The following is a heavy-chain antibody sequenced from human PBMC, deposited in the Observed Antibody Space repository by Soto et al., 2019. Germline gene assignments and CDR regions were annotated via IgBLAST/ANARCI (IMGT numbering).Heavy chain of an antibody. CDR2: TYYRSKWYN. V-gene: IGHV6-1*01. Sequence: PSQTLSLTCAISGDSVSSNSAAWNWIRQSPSRGLEWLGRTYYRSKWYNDYAVSVKSRITINPDTSKNQFSLQLNSVTPEDTAVYYCARSPEYYDYVWGSNIDYWGQGTLVTVSS. CDR1: GDSVSSNSAA. CDR3: ARSPEYYDYVWGSNIDY. D-gene: IGHD3-16*01. J-gene: IGHJ4*02.